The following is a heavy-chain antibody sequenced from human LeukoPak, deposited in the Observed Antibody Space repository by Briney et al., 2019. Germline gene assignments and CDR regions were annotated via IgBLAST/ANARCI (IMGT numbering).Heavy chain of an antibody. Sequence: SETLSLTCAVYGGSFSGYYWSWIRQPPGKGLGWIGEINHSGSTNYNPSLKSRVTISVDTSKNQFSLKLSSVTAADTAVYYCARAGLRDSSSWSTKNWYFDLWGRGTLVTVSS. V-gene: IGHV4-34*01. J-gene: IGHJ2*01. D-gene: IGHD6-13*01. CDR2: INHSGST. CDR1: GGSFSGYY. CDR3: ARAGLRDSSSWSTKNWYFDL.